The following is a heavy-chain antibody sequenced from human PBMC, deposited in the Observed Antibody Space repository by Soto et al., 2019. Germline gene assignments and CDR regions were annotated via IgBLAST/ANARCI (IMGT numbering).Heavy chain of an antibody. CDR2: TYYRSKWYN. D-gene: IGHD1-1*01. J-gene: IGHJ6*02. CDR1: GDSVSSNSAA. V-gene: IGHV6-1*01. Sequence: SQTLSLTCAISGDSVSSNSAAWNWIRQSPSRGLEWLGRTYYRSKWYNDYAVSVKSRITINPDTSKNQFSLQLNSVTPEDTAVYYRARVTGHPGGTTGSSGSMDVWGQGTTVTVSS. CDR3: ARVTGHPGGTTGSSGSMDV.